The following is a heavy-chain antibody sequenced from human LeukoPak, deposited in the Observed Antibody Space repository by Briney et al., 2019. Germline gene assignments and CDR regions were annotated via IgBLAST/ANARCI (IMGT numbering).Heavy chain of an antibody. V-gene: IGHV4-34*01. CDR3: AGGAAAGSDFDY. D-gene: IGHD6-13*01. CDR1: GGSFSGYY. J-gene: IGHJ4*02. CDR2: INHSGST. Sequence: SETLSLTCAVYGGSFSGYYWSWIRQPPGKGLEWIGEINHSGSTNYNPSLKSRVTISVDTSKNQFSLKLSSVTAADTAVYYCAGGAAAGSDFDYWGQGTLVTVSS.